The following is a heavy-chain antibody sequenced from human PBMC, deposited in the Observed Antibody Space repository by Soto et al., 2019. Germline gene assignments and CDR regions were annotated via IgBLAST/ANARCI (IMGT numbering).Heavy chain of an antibody. J-gene: IGHJ4*02. CDR3: AREVQVHTPAFVY. CDR1: GGTFNTYA. D-gene: IGHD3-10*01. Sequence: QVQLVQSGAEMKKPGSSVKVSCQSSGGTFNTYAMNWVRQAPGQGPEWMGDISPMFGAANYAPKFPGRVTITADESPGTSYMHLSSLTSEDTALYFCAREVQVHTPAFVYWGQGTLVTVSS. CDR2: ISPMFGAA. V-gene: IGHV1-69*19.